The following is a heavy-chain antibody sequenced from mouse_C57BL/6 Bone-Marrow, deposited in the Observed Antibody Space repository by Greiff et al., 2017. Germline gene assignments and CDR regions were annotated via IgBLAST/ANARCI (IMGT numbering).Heavy chain of an antibody. Sequence: QVQLKQSGAELAKPGASVKLSCKASGYTFTSYWMHWVKQRPGQGLEWIGYINPSSGYTKYNQKFKDKATLTADKSSSTAYMQLSSLTYEDSAVYYCAREGEITTVVAYYAMDYWGQGTSVTVSS. V-gene: IGHV1-7*01. D-gene: IGHD1-1*01. CDR1: GYTFTSYW. CDR3: AREGEITTVVAYYAMDY. CDR2: INPSSGYT. J-gene: IGHJ4*01.